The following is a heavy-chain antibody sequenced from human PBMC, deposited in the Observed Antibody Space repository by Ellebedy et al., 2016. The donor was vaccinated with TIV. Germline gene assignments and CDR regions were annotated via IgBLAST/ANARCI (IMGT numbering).Heavy chain of an antibody. D-gene: IGHD5-24*01. CDR1: GGSINSDNY. J-gene: IGHJ5*02. CDR2: VYHSGHT. V-gene: IGHV4-4*02. Sequence: MPSETLSLTCGVSGGSINSDNYWSWVRQSPGRGLEWIGEVYHSGHTNYNPSLRSRVSISVDKSKSQFSLRLRSMTAADTAVYYCASGRWLPLPGSWGQGTLVTVSS. CDR3: ASGRWLPLPGS.